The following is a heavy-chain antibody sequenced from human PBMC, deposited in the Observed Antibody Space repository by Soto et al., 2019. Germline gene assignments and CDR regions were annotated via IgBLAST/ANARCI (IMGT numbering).Heavy chain of an antibody. V-gene: IGHV4-34*01. J-gene: IGHJ4*02. D-gene: IGHD3-10*01. CDR2: INHSGST. Sequence: SETLSLTCAVYGGSFSGYYWSWIRQPPGKGLEWIGEINHSGSTNYNPSLKSRVTISVDTSKNQFSLKLSSVTAADTAVYYCAKEWYYYGSLWGQGTLVTVSS. CDR3: AKEWYYYGSL. CDR1: GGSFSGYY.